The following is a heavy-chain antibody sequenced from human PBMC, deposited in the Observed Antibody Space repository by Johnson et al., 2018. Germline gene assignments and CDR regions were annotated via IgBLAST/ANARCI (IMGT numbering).Heavy chain of an antibody. Sequence: VQLVQSGGGLVKPGGSLRLSCAASGFTFSSYSMNWVRQAPGKGLEWVSSISSSSSYIYYADSVKDRFAISRDNAKNSLYLQMNRLRAEDTAVYYCARDRDWDVWGQGTTVTGSS. D-gene: IGHD2-21*02. CDR3: ARDRDWDV. CDR1: GFTFSSYS. V-gene: IGHV3-21*01. CDR2: ISSSSSYI. J-gene: IGHJ6*02.